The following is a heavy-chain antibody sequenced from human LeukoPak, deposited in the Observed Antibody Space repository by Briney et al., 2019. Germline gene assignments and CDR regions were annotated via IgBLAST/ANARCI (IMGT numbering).Heavy chain of an antibody. Sequence: ASVKVSCKASGYTFTGYYMHWVRQAPGQGLEWMGWINPNSGGTNYAQKFQGRVTMTWDTSISTAYMELSRLRSDDTAVYYCASPLGGMSLFDYWGQGTLVTVSS. CDR1: GYTFTGYY. D-gene: IGHD5/OR15-5a*01. V-gene: IGHV1-2*02. CDR2: INPNSGGT. CDR3: ASPLGGMSLFDY. J-gene: IGHJ4*02.